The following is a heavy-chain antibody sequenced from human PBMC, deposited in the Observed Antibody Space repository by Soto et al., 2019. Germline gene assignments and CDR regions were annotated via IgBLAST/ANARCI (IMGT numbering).Heavy chain of an antibody. J-gene: IGHJ3*02. CDR3: AKEASYSSSWFRPDAFDI. V-gene: IGHV3-23*01. Sequence: GSLRISCEASGFTFSSYAMSWVRQAPGKGLEWVSAISGSGGSTYYADSVKGRFTISRDNSKNTLYLQMNSLRAEDTAVYYCAKEASYSSSWFRPDAFDIWGQGTMVTVSS. CDR1: GFTFSSYA. D-gene: IGHD6-13*01. CDR2: ISGSGGST.